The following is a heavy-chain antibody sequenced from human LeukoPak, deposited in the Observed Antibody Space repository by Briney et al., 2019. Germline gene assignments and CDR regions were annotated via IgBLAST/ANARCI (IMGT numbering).Heavy chain of an antibody. CDR3: ARDFPPNSGSYPYGMDV. CDR2: ISSSSSYI. D-gene: IGHD1-26*01. V-gene: IGHV3-21*01. Sequence: GGSLRLSCAASGFTFSSYSMNWVRQAPGKGLEWVSSISSSSSYIYYADSVKGRFTISRDNAKNSLYLQMNSLRAEDTAVYYCARDFPPNSGSYPYGMDVWGQGTTVTVSS. CDR1: GFTFSSYS. J-gene: IGHJ6*02.